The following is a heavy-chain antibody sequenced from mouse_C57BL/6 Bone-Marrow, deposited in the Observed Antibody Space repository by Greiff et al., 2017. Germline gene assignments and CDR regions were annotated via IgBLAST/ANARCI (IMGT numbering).Heavy chain of an antibody. CDR2: IDPEDGET. D-gene: IGHD1-1*01. Sequence: VQLQQSGAELVKPGASVKLSCTASGFNIKDYYMHWVKQRTEQGLEWIGRIDPEDGETKYAPKFQGKATITADTSSNTAYLQLSSLTSEAAAVYYGGRGYGSCSFAYWGQGTLVTVSA. CDR1: GFNIKDYY. J-gene: IGHJ3*01. CDR3: GRGYGSCSFAY. V-gene: IGHV14-2*01.